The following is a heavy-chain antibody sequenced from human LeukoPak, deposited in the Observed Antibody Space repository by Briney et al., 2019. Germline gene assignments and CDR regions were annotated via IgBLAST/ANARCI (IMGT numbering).Heavy chain of an antibody. J-gene: IGHJ4*02. CDR2: IYTSGST. Sequence: PSETLSLTCTVSGGSISSDYWSWIRQPAGKGLEWIGRIYTSGSTNYNPSLKRRVTMSVDTSKNQFSLKLSCVTAADTAVYYCARGMGAAAGIFDYWGQGTRVTVSS. CDR3: ARGMGAAAGIFDY. CDR1: GGSISSDY. D-gene: IGHD6-13*01. V-gene: IGHV4-4*07.